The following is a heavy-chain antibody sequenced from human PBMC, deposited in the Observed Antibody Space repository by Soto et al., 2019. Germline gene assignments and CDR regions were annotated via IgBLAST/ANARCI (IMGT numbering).Heavy chain of an antibody. V-gene: IGHV4-34*01. Sequence: PSETLSLTSAVYGGCFSGYYWTWVRQPPGKGLEWIGLIYHSGSTSYNPSLKSRVTISVDRPNNQFSLKLTSMTAADTAVYYCARVPGPWGQGSLVTVSS. CDR1: GGCFSGYY. CDR3: ARVPGP. CDR2: IYHSGST. J-gene: IGHJ5*02.